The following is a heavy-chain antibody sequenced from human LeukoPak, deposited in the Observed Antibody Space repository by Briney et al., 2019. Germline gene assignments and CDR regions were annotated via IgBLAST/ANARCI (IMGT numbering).Heavy chain of an antibody. D-gene: IGHD3-3*01. CDR2: MNPNSGNT. V-gene: IGHV1-8*01. J-gene: IGHJ6*02. CDR1: GYTFTSYD. Sequence: ASVKVSCKASGYTFTSYDINWVRQATGQGLEWMGWMNPNSGNTGYAQKFQGRVTMTRNTSISTAYMELSSLRSEDTAVYYCARSPYYDFWSGYYLYGMDVWGQGTTVTVSS. CDR3: ARSPYYDFWSGYYLYGMDV.